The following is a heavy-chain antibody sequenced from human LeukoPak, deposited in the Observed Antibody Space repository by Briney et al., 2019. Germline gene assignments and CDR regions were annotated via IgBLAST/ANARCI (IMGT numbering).Heavy chain of an antibody. CDR3: ARDGVRPKNYYYYMDV. Sequence: GGSLRLSCRASRFSFSDYDMHWVRQAPGKGLEWVSAISGSGGSTYYADSMKGRFTISRDNAKNSLYLQMNSLRAEDTAVYYCARDGVRPKNYYYYMDVWGKGTTVTVSS. J-gene: IGHJ6*03. D-gene: IGHD3-10*01. CDR1: RFSFSDYD. V-gene: IGHV3-23*01. CDR2: ISGSGGST.